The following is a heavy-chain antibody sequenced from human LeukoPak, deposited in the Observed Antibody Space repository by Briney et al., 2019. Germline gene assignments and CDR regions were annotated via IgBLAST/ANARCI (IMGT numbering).Heavy chain of an antibody. CDR3: AKRGSGSYYEDY. J-gene: IGHJ4*02. V-gene: IGHV3-30*18. Sequence: GRSLRLSCAASGFTFSSYGMHWVRQAPGKGLEWVAVISYDGSNKYYADSVKGRFTISRDNSKTTLYLQMNRLRAEDRVVYYCAKRGSGSYYEDYWGQGTLVTVSS. CDR2: ISYDGSNK. D-gene: IGHD3-10*01. CDR1: GFTFSSYG.